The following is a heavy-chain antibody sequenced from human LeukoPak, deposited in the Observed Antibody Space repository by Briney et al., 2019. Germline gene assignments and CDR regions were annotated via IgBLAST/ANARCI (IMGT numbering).Heavy chain of an antibody. CDR1: GGSISSANYY. Sequence: PSETLSLTCAVSGGSISSANYYWGWIRQPPGKGLEWIGSIYYSGSTYYNSSLKSRVTISVVTSKNQFSLKLRSVTAADTAVYYCARTTEGYAGGPGYSYYCYMAVWGKGTTVTISS. J-gene: IGHJ6*03. CDR2: IYYSGST. V-gene: IGHV4-39*07. CDR3: ARTTEGYAGGPGYSYYCYMAV. D-gene: IGHD4-17*01.